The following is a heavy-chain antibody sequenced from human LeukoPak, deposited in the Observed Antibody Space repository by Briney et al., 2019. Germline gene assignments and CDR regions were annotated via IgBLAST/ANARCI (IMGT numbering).Heavy chain of an antibody. CDR2: ISSSSSYI. CDR1: GFTFGSYS. D-gene: IGHD3-3*01. V-gene: IGHV3-21*01. J-gene: IGHJ6*03. Sequence: GGSLRLSCAASGFTFGSYSMNWVRQAPGKGLEWVSSISSSSSYIYYADSVKGRFTISRDNAKNSLYLQMNSLRAEDTAVYYCARDHIYFGVVIPYYYYMDVWGKGTTVTVSS. CDR3: ARDHIYFGVVIPYYYYMDV.